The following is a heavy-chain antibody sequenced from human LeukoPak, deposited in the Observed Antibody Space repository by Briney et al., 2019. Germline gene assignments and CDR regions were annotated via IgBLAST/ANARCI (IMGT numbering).Heavy chain of an antibody. J-gene: IGHJ6*03. CDR2: MNPNSGNS. V-gene: IGHV1-8*01. CDR1: GYTFTSHD. D-gene: IGHD1-26*01. Sequence: GASVKVSCKASGYTFTSHDMNWVRQATGQGREGMGWMNPNSGNSGYAQKFQGRVTMTRNTSISTAYMELSSLRSEDTAVYYCARDRVGSSGGYYYYYMDVWGEGTTVTISS. CDR3: ARDRVGSSGGYYYYYMDV.